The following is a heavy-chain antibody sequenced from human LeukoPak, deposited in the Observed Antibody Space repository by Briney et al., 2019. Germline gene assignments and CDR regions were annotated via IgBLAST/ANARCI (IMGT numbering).Heavy chain of an antibody. CDR2: ISSSSSTI. V-gene: IGHV3-48*04. J-gene: IGHJ4*02. Sequence: GGSLRLSCAASGFTFSTYSMNWVRQAPGKGLEWVSYISSSSSTIYYADSLKGRFTISRDNAKNSLYLQMNSLRAEDTAVYYCARDRGDYYDSSGTRGYFDYWGQGTLVTVSS. CDR3: ARDRGDYYDSSGTRGYFDY. CDR1: GFTFSTYS. D-gene: IGHD3-22*01.